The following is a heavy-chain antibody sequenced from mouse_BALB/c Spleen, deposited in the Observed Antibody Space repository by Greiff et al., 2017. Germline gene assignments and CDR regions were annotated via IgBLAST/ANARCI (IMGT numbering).Heavy chain of an antibody. CDR3: ARHDGYYSGAWFAY. V-gene: IGHV5-9-3*01. Sequence: DVKLVESGGGLVKPGGSLKLSCAASGFTFSSYAMSWVRQTPEKRLEWVATISSGGSYTYYPDSVKGRFTISRDNAKNTLYLQMSSLRSEDTAMYYCARHDGYYSGAWFAYWGQGTLVTVSA. CDR2: ISSGGSYT. J-gene: IGHJ3*01. CDR1: GFTFSSYA. D-gene: IGHD2-3*01.